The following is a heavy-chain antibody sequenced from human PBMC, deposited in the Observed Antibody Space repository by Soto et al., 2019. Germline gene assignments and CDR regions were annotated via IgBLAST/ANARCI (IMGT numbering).Heavy chain of an antibody. V-gene: IGHV3-21*01. D-gene: IGHD4-4*01. CDR1: GFTFSSYT. CDR2: ISSSTSYK. J-gene: IGHJ6*02. CDR3: ARDYSSQTSYYYYDMDV. Sequence: PVGSLRLSCAASGFTFSSYTMNWVRLAPGKGLEWVSSISSSTSYKYYADSVKGRFTISRDNAKNSLYLQMNSLRAEDTAVYYCARDYSSQTSYYYYDMDVWGQGTTVTVSS.